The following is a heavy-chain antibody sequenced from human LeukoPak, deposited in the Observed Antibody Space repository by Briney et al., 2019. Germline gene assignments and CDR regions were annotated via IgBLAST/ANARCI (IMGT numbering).Heavy chain of an antibody. CDR3: ARDAYSSSWYPMDV. D-gene: IGHD6-13*01. CDR1: GFTFSSYS. CDR2: ISSSSSYI. Sequence: GGSLRLSCAASGFTFSSYSMNWVRQAPGKGLEWVSSISSSSSYIYYADSVKGRFTTSRDNAKNSLYLQMNSLRAEDTAVYYCARDAYSSSWYPMDVWGKGTTVTVSS. V-gene: IGHV3-21*01. J-gene: IGHJ6*04.